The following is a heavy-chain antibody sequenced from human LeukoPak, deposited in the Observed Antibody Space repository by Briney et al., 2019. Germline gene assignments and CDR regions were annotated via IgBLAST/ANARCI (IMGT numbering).Heavy chain of an antibody. CDR3: ARSPYVWGSYRTDY. CDR1: GGSISSYY. V-gene: IGHV4-4*07. D-gene: IGHD3-16*02. J-gene: IGHJ4*02. Sequence: SETLSLTCTVSGGSISSYYWSWIRQPAGKGLEWIGRIYTSGSTNYNPSLKSRVTMSVDTSKNQFSLKLSSVTAADTAVYYCARSPYVWGSYRTDYWGQGTLVTVSS. CDR2: IYTSGST.